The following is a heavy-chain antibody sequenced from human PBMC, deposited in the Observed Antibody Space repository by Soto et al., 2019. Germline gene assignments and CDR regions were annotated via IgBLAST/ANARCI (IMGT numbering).Heavy chain of an antibody. CDR2: FDPEDGET. CDR1: GHTLSELS. D-gene: IGHD1-1*01. V-gene: IGHV1-24*01. CDR3: AAGGTRWLDSPFDY. Sequence: QVQLVQSGAEVKKPGASVKVSCKVSGHTLSELSMHWVRQAPGKGLEWMGGFDPEDGETISAQKFQGRVTMTEDTSTDSIYMELSSLRSEDTAVYYWAAGGTRWLDSPFDYWGQGTLVTISS. J-gene: IGHJ4*02.